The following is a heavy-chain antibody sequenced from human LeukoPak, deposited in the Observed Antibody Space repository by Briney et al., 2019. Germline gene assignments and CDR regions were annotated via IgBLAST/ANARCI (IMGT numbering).Heavy chain of an antibody. CDR1: GGTFRSHI. V-gene: IGHV1-69*08. CDR3: TRVNLRGSQYNWFDP. CDR2: ITPVIDSA. J-gene: IGHJ5*02. D-gene: IGHD1-26*01. Sequence: SVKVSCKTCGGTFRSHIFSWVRQAPGQGLEWMGKITPVIDSAIYAQKFRDRLTITADTSTGTAYMELSSLTPEDTALYYCTRVNLRGSQYNWFDPWGQGTLVTVTS.